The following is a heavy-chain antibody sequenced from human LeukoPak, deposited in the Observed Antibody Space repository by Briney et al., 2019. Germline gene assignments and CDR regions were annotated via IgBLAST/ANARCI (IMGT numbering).Heavy chain of an antibody. J-gene: IGHJ4*02. CDR2: MYYSGST. V-gene: IGHV4-39*07. Sequence: LETLSLTCTVSGGSISSSSYYWGWIRQPPGKGLEWIGSMYYSGSTYYNSSLKSRVTISVDTSKNQFSLNLSSVTAADTAMYYCARAVGTSRNFFDYWGQGTLVTVSS. CDR3: ARAVGTSRNFFDY. CDR1: GGSISSSSYY. D-gene: IGHD4-23*01.